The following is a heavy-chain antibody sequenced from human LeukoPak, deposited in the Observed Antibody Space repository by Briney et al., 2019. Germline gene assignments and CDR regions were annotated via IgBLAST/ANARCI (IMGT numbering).Heavy chain of an antibody. V-gene: IGHV3-23*01. D-gene: IGHD3-10*01. J-gene: IGHJ4*02. Sequence: GGSLRLSCAASGFTFSSYAMSWVRQAPGKGLEWVSAISGSGGSTYYADSVKGRFTISRDNSKNTLYLQMNSLRAEDTAVYYCTTDAYYYGSGSPPLFDYWGQGTLVTVSS. CDR3: TTDAYYYGSGSPPLFDY. CDR2: ISGSGGST. CDR1: GFTFSSYA.